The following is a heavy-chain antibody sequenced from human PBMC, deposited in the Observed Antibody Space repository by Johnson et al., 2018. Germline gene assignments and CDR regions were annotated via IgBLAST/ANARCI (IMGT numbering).Heavy chain of an antibody. D-gene: IGHD3-10*01. V-gene: IGHV3-30*03. CDR3: ARDDYPAGSFDPPDAFDV. CDR1: GFIFSNYG. J-gene: IGHJ3*01. CDR2: VAYEGNNK. Sequence: QVQLQESGGGVVQPGKSLRLSCTASGFIFSNYGMHWVRQAPGTGLAWLPVVAYEGNNKYYADYVTGRFTISRDNSKNTFYLQMNSLTTDDTAVYYCARDDYPAGSFDPPDAFDVWGQGTVVTVSS.